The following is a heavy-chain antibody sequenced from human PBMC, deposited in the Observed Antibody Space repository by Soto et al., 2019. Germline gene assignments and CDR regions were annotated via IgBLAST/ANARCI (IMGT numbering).Heavy chain of an antibody. V-gene: IGHV1-8*01. Sequence: QVQLVQSGAEVKKPGASVKVSCKASGYSFSDYDINWVRQATGQGPEWMGWMNPNSGNTGYAQKFQGRVTMTRNTSINTASMELSSLGSEYTAVYYCARDNRYNWNDEGWFDPWGQGTLVTVSS. CDR2: MNPNSGNT. CDR3: ARDNRYNWNDEGWFDP. CDR1: GYSFSDYD. D-gene: IGHD1-20*01. J-gene: IGHJ5*02.